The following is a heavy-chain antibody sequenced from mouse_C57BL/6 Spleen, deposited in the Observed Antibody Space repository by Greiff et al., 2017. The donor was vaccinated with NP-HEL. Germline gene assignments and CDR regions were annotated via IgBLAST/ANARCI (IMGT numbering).Heavy chain of an antibody. V-gene: IGHV1-82*01. D-gene: IGHD1-1*01. J-gene: IGHJ4*01. CDR3: ARGDYYGSSSPAMDY. CDR1: GYAFSSSW. CDR2: IYPGDGDT. Sequence: QVQLQQSGPELVKPGASVKISCKASGYAFSSSWMNWVKQRPGKGLEWIGRIYPGDGDTNYNGKFKGKATLTADKSSSTAYMQLSSLTSEDSAVYFCARGDYYGSSSPAMDYWGQGTSVTVSS.